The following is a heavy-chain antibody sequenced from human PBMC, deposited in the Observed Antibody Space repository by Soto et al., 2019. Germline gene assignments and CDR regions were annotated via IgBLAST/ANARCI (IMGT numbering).Heavy chain of an antibody. D-gene: IGHD1-1*01. CDR2: ISSSSDYI. V-gene: IGHV3-21*01. CDR3: ARGGTTGTTATNWFDP. CDR1: GFTFSGYS. Sequence: PGGSLRLSCAASGFTFSGYSMNWVRQAPGKGLEWVSSISSSSDYIYYADSVKGRFTISRDNTQNSLYLQMNSLRAEDTAVYYCARGGTTGTTATNWFDPWGQGTMVTVYS. J-gene: IGHJ5*02.